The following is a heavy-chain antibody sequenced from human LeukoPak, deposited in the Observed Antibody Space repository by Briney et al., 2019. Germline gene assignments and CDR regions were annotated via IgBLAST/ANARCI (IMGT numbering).Heavy chain of an antibody. CDR2: IYHSGST. Sequence: SETLSLTCAVSGGSISSSNWWSWVRQPPGKGLEWIGEIYHSGSTNYNPSLKSRVTISVDKSKNQFSLKLSSVTAADTAVYYCARGRIAEAGTGYFDYWGQGTLVTVSS. J-gene: IGHJ4*02. CDR1: GGSISSSNW. CDR3: ARGRIAEAGTGYFDY. D-gene: IGHD6-19*01. V-gene: IGHV4-4*02.